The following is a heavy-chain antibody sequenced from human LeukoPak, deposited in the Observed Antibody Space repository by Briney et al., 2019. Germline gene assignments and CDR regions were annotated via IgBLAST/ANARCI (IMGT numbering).Heavy chain of an antibody. J-gene: IGHJ4*02. V-gene: IGHV3-23*01. CDR2: IGTSAGST. CDR1: GFTFSSYA. Sequence: GGSLRLSCAASGFTFSSYAMSWVRQAPGKGLEWVSGIGTSAGSTYYTDSVKGRFTISRDNSKNTLYLQMNSLRAEDTAVYYCARDWGLIYYYGSGSYYNEHYFDYWGQGTLVTVSS. CDR3: ARDWGLIYYYGSGSYYNEHYFDY. D-gene: IGHD3-10*01.